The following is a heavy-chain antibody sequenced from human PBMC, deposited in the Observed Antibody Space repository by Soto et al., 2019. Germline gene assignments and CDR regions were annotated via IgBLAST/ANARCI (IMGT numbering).Heavy chain of an antibody. CDR3: ATGFLGLCTGGNCPLDS. D-gene: IGHD2-15*01. CDR2: IWYHGVDK. V-gene: IGHV3-33*01. J-gene: IGHJ4*02. Sequence: QVQLVESGGGVVQPERSLRLSCAASGFTFSRQAMHWVRQAPGRGLGWVAVIWYHGVDKYYADSVKGRFTISRDNSKNTVYRQMNSLRGDDTAVYYCATGFLGLCTGGNCPLDSWGQGSLVTVSS. CDR1: GFTFSRQA.